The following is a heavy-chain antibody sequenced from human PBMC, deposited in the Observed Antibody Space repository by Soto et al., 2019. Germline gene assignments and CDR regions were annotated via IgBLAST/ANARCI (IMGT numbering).Heavy chain of an antibody. CDR1: GYTLTELS. Sequence: ASVKVSWKVSGYTLTELSMHWVRQAPGKGLEWMGGFDPEDGETIYAQKFQGRVTMTEDTSTDTAYMELSSLRSEDTAVYCCATESGSSFYYYGMDVWGQGTTVTVSS. V-gene: IGHV1-24*01. J-gene: IGHJ6*02. D-gene: IGHD2-15*01. CDR2: FDPEDGET. CDR3: ATESGSSFYYYGMDV.